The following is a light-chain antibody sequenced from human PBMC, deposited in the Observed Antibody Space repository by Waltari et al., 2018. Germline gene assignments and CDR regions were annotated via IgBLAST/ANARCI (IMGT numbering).Light chain of an antibody. CDR3: QQYNNWWT. CDR1: PSISRN. CDR2: GAS. J-gene: IGKJ2*01. Sequence: EVLMTQSPPTLSVSPGARATPSCRASPSISRNLAWYQQKPGQAPRLLIYGASTRAPGIPDRFSGSGSGTEFTLTINSLQSEDFAVYYCQQYNNWWTFGLGTKLEIK. V-gene: IGKV3-15*01.